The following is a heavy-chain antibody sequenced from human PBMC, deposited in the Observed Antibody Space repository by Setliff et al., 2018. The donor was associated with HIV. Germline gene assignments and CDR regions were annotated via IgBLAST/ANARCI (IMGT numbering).Heavy chain of an antibody. V-gene: IGHV4-4*07. CDR1: GGSISSYY. Sequence: KTSETLSLTCTVSGGSISSYYWSWIRQPAGKGLEWIGRIYTSGGTKYNPSLKSRVTMSIDTSKNQFSLKLSSLTAADTAVYYCARLWGSAQAFDIWGQGTMVTVSS. CDR3: ARLWGSAQAFDI. CDR2: IYTSGGT. D-gene: IGHD7-27*01. J-gene: IGHJ3*02.